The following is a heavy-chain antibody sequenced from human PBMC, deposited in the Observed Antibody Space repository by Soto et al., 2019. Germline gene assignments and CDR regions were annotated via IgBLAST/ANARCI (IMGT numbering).Heavy chain of an antibody. CDR3: AHLTTSSVGDS. CDR1: GFSLTTSGVG. Sequence: QITLKESGPTLVKPTQTLTLTCTFSGFSLTTSGVGVGWIRQPPGKALEWLALIYWDDDKRYSPSLRSRLTITKDTSNNQVVLTMSHMDPVDTATYYCAHLTTSSVGDSWGQGTLVTVSS. D-gene: IGHD4-17*01. V-gene: IGHV2-5*02. J-gene: IGHJ4*02. CDR2: IYWDDDK.